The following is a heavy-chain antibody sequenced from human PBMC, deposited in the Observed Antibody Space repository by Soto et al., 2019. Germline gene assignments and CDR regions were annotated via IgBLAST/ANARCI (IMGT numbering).Heavy chain of an antibody. V-gene: IGHV4-61*01. Sequence: QVQLRESGPGLVKPSETLSLTCTDSADSVTGSSYYWSWVRQSPGQRLERIASIYYGDYTNYSPSLETRTALLVNTSWNQVSLKLTSVTAADTAVYSCAAAQVSANAYGSPVPYHFYRMTVWGQGTTVTVSS. CDR2: IYYGDYT. CDR1: ADSVTGSSYY. J-gene: IGHJ6*02. CDR3: AAAQVSANAYGSPVPYHFYRMTV. D-gene: IGHD3-10*01.